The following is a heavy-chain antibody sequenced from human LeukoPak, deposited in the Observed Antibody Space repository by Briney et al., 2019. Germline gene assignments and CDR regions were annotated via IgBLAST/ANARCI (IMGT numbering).Heavy chain of an antibody. CDR3: AKMGESSGWYDY. J-gene: IGHJ4*02. Sequence: GGSLRLSCAASGFTFSSYAMSWVRQAPGKGLEWVSAISGSGGSTYYADSVKGRFTISRDNSKNTLYLQMNSLRAEDTVVYYCAKMGESSGWYDYWGQGTLVTVSS. CDR2: ISGSGGST. V-gene: IGHV3-23*01. CDR1: GFTFSSYA. D-gene: IGHD6-19*01.